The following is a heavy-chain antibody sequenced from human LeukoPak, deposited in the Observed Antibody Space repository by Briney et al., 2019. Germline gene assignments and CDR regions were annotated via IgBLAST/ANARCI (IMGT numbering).Heavy chain of an antibody. V-gene: IGHV4-34*01. CDR2: INHSGST. Sequence: SETLSLTCAVYGGSFSGYYWSWIRQPPGKGLEWIEEINHSGSTNYNPSLKSRVTISVDTSKNQFSLKLSSVTAADTAVYYCALATLASHEYVWGSYRPVHAFDIWGQGTMVTVSS. CDR1: GGSFSGYY. D-gene: IGHD3-16*02. J-gene: IGHJ3*02. CDR3: ALATLASHEYVWGSYRPVHAFDI.